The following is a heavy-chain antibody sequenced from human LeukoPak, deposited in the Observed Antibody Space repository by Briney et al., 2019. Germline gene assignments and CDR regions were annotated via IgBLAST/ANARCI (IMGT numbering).Heavy chain of an antibody. Sequence: GGSLRFSCAASGFTVSSNYMSWVRQAPGKGLEWVSVIYSGGSTYYADSVKGRFTISRDNSKNTLYLQMNSLRAEDTAVYYCACITMVRGVRAWGQGTLVTVSS. CDR1: GFTVSSNY. D-gene: IGHD3-10*01. V-gene: IGHV3-53*01. CDR2: IYSGGST. CDR3: ACITMVRGVRA. J-gene: IGHJ5*02.